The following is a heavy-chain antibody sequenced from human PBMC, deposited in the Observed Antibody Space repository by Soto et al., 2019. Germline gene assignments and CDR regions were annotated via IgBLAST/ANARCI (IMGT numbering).Heavy chain of an antibody. D-gene: IGHD3-9*01. CDR1: GYTFTSYG. CDR3: ARDDTAYYDILTGYYPYFDY. J-gene: IGHJ4*02. V-gene: IGHV1-18*01. CDR2: ISAYNGNT. Sequence: QVQLVQSGAEVKKPGASVKVSCKASGYTFTSYGISWVRQAPGQGLEWMGWISAYNGNTNYAQKLQGRDTMTTDTSTSTAYMELRSLRSDDTAVYYCARDDTAYYDILTGYYPYFDYWGQGTLVTVSS.